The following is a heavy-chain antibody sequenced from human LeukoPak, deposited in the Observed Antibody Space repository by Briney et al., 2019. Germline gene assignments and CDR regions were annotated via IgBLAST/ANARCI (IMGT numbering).Heavy chain of an antibody. CDR3: AKDHWGHILTGSDVDY. CDR1: GFTFSSYG. V-gene: IGHV3-30*02. CDR2: IRYDGSNK. Sequence: GGSLRLSCAASGFTFSSYGMHWVRQAPGKGLEWVAFIRYDGSNKYYADSVKGRFTISIDNSKNTLDLQMNSLRAEDTAVYYCAKDHWGHILTGSDVDYWGQGTLVTVSS. D-gene: IGHD3-9*01. J-gene: IGHJ4*02.